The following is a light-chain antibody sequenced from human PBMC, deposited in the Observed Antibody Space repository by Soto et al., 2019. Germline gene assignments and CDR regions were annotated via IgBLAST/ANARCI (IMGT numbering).Light chain of an antibody. CDR2: EVS. Sequence: QSALTQPASVSGSPGQSVTISCTGNNSDVGAYKFVSWYQQHPGTAPKLMIFEVSNRPSGVSNRFSGSKSGNTASLTISGLQAEDEADYYCSSYTSSSSYVFGTGTKLTVL. V-gene: IGLV2-14*01. CDR3: SSYTSSSSYV. CDR1: NSDVGAYKF. J-gene: IGLJ1*01.